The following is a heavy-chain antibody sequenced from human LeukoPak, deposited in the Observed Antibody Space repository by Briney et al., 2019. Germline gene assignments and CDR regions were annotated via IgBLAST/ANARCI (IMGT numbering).Heavy chain of an antibody. V-gene: IGHV3-30*02. CDR3: AKDRSSSNWYYFDY. D-gene: IGHD6-13*01. Sequence: GGSLRLSCAASGFIFSSYSMHWVRQAPGKGLEWVAFIRYDGSNKYYADSVKGRFTISRDNSKNTLYLQMNSLRPEDTAVYYCAKDRSSSNWYYFDYWGQGTLVTVSS. CDR1: GFIFSSYS. CDR2: IRYDGSNK. J-gene: IGHJ4*02.